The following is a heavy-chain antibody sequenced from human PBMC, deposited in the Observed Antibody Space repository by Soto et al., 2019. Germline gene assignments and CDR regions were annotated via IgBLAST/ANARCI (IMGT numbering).Heavy chain of an antibody. J-gene: IGHJ6*02. CDR3: ARRGTAMGNYYYYGMDV. D-gene: IGHD5-18*01. CDR2: IYPGDSDT. CDR1: GCSFTSYW. Sequence: PGESLKISCKGCGCSFTSYWIGWVRQMPGKGLEWMGIIYPGDSDTRYSPSFQGQVTISADKSISTAYLQWSSLKASDTAMYYCARRGTAMGNYYYYGMDVWGQGTTVTVSS. V-gene: IGHV5-51*01.